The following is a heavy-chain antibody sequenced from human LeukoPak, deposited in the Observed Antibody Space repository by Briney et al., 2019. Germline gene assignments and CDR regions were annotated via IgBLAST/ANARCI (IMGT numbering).Heavy chain of an antibody. D-gene: IGHD2-2*01. CDR3: ARERREQLLPPYTRSVTYFDY. CDR2: INHSGST. Sequence: SETLSLTCAVYGGSFSGYYWSWIRQPPGKGLEWIGEINHSGSTNYNPSLKSRVTISVDTSKNQFSLKLSSVTAADTAVYYCARERREQLLPPYTRSVTYFDYWGQGTLVTVSS. CDR1: GGSFSGYY. V-gene: IGHV4-34*01. J-gene: IGHJ4*02.